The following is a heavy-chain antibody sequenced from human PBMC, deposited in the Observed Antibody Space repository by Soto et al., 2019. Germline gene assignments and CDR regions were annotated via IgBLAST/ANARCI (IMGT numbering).Heavy chain of an antibody. CDR2: IRNKAKSYTT. J-gene: IGHJ4*02. CDR1: GFTFSDHY. CDR3: VTPVHGCNGFDY. D-gene: IGHD2-15*01. V-gene: IGHV3-72*01. Sequence: EVQLVESGGGLVQPGGSLRLSCVVSGFTFSDHYMDWVRQAPGKGLEWVGRIRNKAKSYTTDYAASVKGSLTISRDHSKNSLYLQMNSLKAEDTAVYYCVTPVHGCNGFDYWGQGTLVTVSS.